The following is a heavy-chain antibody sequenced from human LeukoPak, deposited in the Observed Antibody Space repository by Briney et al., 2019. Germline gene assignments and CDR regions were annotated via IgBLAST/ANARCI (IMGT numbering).Heavy chain of an antibody. Sequence: SETLSLTCTVSGGSTSSSNCYWGWIRQPPGKGLEWIGSIYYSGSTYYNPSLKSRVTISVDTSKNQFSLKLSSVTAADTAVYYCASPRGGSYYYDSSGHYPPFDYWGQGTLVTVSS. D-gene: IGHD3-22*01. J-gene: IGHJ4*02. CDR3: ASPRGGSYYYDSSGHYPPFDY. CDR1: GGSTSSSNCY. V-gene: IGHV4-39*01. CDR2: IYYSGST.